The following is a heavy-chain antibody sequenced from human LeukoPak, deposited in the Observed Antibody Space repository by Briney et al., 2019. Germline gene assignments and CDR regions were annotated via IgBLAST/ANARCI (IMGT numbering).Heavy chain of an antibody. D-gene: IGHD6-13*01. J-gene: IGHJ4*02. CDR2: ISGSGGST. CDR3: AKQEAGAAGTCSDY. Sequence: GGSLGLSCAASGFTFSSYAMSWVRQAPGKGLEWVSAISGSGGSTYYADSVKGRFTISRDNSKNTLYLQMNSLRAEDTAVYYCAKQEAGAAGTCSDYWGQGTLVTVSS. CDR1: GFTFSSYA. V-gene: IGHV3-23*01.